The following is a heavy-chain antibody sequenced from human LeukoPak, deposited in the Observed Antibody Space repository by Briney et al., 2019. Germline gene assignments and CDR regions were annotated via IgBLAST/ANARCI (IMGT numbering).Heavy chain of an antibody. CDR1: GYSISSGYY. CDR3: ARGDPIAAADY. J-gene: IGHJ4*02. Sequence: PSETLSLTCAVSGYSISSGYYWGWIRQPPGKGLEWIGSIYHSGSTYYNPPLKSRVTISVDTSKNQFSLKLSSVTAADTAVYYCARGDPIAAADYWGQGTLVTVSS. D-gene: IGHD6-13*01. CDR2: IYHSGST. V-gene: IGHV4-38-2*01.